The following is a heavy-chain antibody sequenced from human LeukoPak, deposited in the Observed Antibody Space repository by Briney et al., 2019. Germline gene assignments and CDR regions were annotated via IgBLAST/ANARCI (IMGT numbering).Heavy chain of an antibody. J-gene: IGHJ3*02. CDR2: IYYSGST. V-gene: IGHV4-30-4*01. D-gene: IGHD2-2*01. CDR3: ARRDQLVWGFDI. CDR1: GGSISSGDYY. Sequence: PSETLSLTCTVSGGSISSGDYYWSWIRQPPGKGLEWIGYIYYSGSTYYNPSLKSRVTISVDTSKNQFSLKLSSVTAADTAVYYCARRDQLVWGFDIWGQGTMVTVSS.